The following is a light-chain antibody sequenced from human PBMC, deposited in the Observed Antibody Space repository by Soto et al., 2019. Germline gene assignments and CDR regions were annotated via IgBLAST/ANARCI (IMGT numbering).Light chain of an antibody. Sequence: EIVMTQSPATLSVSPGERATLSCRASQSVSSNLAWYQQKPGQAPRLLIYGASTRATGIPARFSGSGSGTEFTLTISSLPSEDFAGYYCQHYNNWPPWTFGQGTKVEIK. J-gene: IGKJ1*01. CDR3: QHYNNWPPWT. CDR2: GAS. CDR1: QSVSSN. V-gene: IGKV3-15*01.